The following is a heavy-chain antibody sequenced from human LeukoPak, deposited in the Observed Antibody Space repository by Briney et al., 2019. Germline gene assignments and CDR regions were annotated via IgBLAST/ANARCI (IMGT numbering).Heavy chain of an antibody. CDR3: ARVSSGSLKVYYFDY. CDR1: GYTFTSYD. Sequence: GASVKVPCKASGYTFTSYDINWVRQATGQGLEWMGWMNPNSGNTGYAQKFQGRVTITRNTSISTAYMELSSLRSEDTAVYYCARVSSGSLKVYYFDYWGQGTLVTVSS. D-gene: IGHD3-10*01. CDR2: MNPNSGNT. V-gene: IGHV1-8*03. J-gene: IGHJ4*02.